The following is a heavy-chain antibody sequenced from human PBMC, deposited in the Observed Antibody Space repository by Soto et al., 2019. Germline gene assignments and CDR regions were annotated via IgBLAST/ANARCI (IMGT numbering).Heavy chain of an antibody. Sequence: GASMKGSFQGSWCTLSSYAIHLVRQAPGQGLEWMGGIISIFGTANYAQKFQGRVTITADESTSTAYMELSSLRSEDTAVYYCVLGGYEKNIDYWGQGTLVTVSS. J-gene: IGHJ4*02. D-gene: IGHD5-12*01. CDR1: WCTLSSYA. V-gene: IGHV1-69*01. CDR3: VLGGYEKNIDY. CDR2: IISIFGTA.